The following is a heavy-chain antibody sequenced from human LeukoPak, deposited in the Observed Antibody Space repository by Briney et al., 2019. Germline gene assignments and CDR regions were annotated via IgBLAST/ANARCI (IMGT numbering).Heavy chain of an antibody. D-gene: IGHD3-3*01. CDR1: GGSISSGDYY. CDR3: ARAPWGIFGVVVFDY. V-gene: IGHV4-61*08. CDR2: IYYSGST. J-gene: IGHJ4*02. Sequence: SETLSLTCTVSGGSISSGDYYWSWIRQPPGKGLEWIGYIYYSGSTNYNPSLKSRVTISVDTSKNQFSLKLSSVTAAGTAVYYCARAPWGIFGVVVFDYWGQGTLVTVSS.